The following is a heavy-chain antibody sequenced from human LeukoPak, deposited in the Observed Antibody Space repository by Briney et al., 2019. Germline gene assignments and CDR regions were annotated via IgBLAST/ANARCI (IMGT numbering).Heavy chain of an antibody. CDR3: ARMKFSSGWYPADY. J-gene: IGHJ4*02. Sequence: ASVKVSCKASGYTFTSYAMHWVRQAPGQRLEWMGWINAGNGNTKYSQKFQGRVTITRDTSASTAYMELSSLRSEDTAVYYCARMKFSSGWYPADYWGQGTLVTVSS. CDR1: GYTFTSYA. CDR2: INAGNGNT. V-gene: IGHV1-3*01. D-gene: IGHD6-19*01.